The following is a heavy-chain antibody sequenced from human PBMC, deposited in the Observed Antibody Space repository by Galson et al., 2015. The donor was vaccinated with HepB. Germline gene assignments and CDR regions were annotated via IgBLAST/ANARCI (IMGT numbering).Heavy chain of an antibody. CDR2: IWYDGSNK. CDR3: ARDADTAMGDAFDI. V-gene: IGHV3-33*01. Sequence: SLRLSCAASGFTFSSYSMHWVRQAPGKGLEWVAVIWYDGSNKYYADSVKGRFTISRDNSKNTLYLQMNSLRAEDTAVYYCARDADTAMGDAFDIWGQGTMVAVSS. D-gene: IGHD5-18*01. CDR1: GFTFSSYS. J-gene: IGHJ3*02.